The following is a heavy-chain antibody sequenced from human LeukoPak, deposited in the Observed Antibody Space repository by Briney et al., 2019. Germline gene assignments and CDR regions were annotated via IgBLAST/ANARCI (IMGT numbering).Heavy chain of an antibody. J-gene: IGHJ4*02. CDR2: INPNSGGT. D-gene: IGHD5-18*01. Sequence: ASVKVSCKASGYSLTGYYMHWVRQAPGQGLEWMGWINPNSGGTNYAQKFQGRVTMTRDTSISTAYMELSRLRSDDTAVYYCARAQFRRGYSYGYNYWGQGTLVTVSS. CDR1: GYSLTGYY. V-gene: IGHV1-2*02. CDR3: ARAQFRRGYSYGYNY.